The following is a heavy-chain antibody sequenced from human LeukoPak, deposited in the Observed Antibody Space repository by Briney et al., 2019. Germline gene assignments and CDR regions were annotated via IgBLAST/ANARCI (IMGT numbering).Heavy chain of an antibody. CDR2: TYYSGST. CDR1: GGSITSSY. Sequence: PSETLSLTCTVSGGSITSSYWSWIRQPPGKGLEWIGYTYYSGSTNYNPSLKSQVAISVDTSTNQFSLKLTSVTAADTAVYYCARGEDNSDYYPYYFDHWGQGTLVTVSS. D-gene: IGHD3-22*01. V-gene: IGHV4-59*01. CDR3: ARGEDNSDYYPYYFDH. J-gene: IGHJ4*02.